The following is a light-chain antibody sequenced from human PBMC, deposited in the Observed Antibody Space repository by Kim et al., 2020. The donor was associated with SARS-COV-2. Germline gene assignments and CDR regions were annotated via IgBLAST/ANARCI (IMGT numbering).Light chain of an antibody. CDR2: DVS. V-gene: IGKV3-11*01. J-gene: IGKJ5*01. CDR3: QQRITWPIA. CDR1: QSVRSD. Sequence: LSPGESATLSCRASQSVRSDLAWYQQKPGQAPRLLMYDVSTRATGIPARFSGSGSGTDFTLTISTLEPEDSAAYYCQQRITWPIAFGQGTRLEIK.